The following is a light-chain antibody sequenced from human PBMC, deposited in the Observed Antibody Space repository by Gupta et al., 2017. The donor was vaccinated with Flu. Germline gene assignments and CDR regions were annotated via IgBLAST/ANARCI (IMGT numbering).Light chain of an antibody. CDR1: QSISSY. V-gene: IGKV1-39*01. J-gene: IGKJ1*01. CDR3: QRRYSTPRT. Sequence: DIQMTQSPSSLSASVGDRVTITCRASQSISSYLNWSQQKPGKAPKLLIYAASSLQSGVPSRYSGCGSGTDFTLTISSLQPEHFATYYCQRRYSTPRTFGQGTKVEIK. CDR2: AAS.